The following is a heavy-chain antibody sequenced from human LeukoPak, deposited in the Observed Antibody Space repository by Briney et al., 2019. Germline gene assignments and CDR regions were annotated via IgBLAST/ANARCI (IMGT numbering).Heavy chain of an antibody. CDR3: ARGNRLAADPSRLLDYGMDV. V-gene: IGHV4-59*12. J-gene: IGHJ6*02. D-gene: IGHD6-13*01. CDR1: GGSISGYS. CDR2: IYYSGST. Sequence: KPSETLSLTCTVSGGSISGYSWSWIRQPPGKGLESIGYIYYSGSTNYNPSLKSRVTISVDTSKNQFSLKLSSVTAADTAVYYCARGNRLAADPSRLLDYGMDVWGQGTTVTVSS.